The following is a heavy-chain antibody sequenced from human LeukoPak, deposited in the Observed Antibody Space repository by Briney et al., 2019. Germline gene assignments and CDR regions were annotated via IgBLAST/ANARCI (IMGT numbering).Heavy chain of an antibody. Sequence: SETLSLTCTVFGASISNYYWSWIRQPPGKGLEWIGYIYHSGSTNYNPSLKSRVTISVDTSKNQFSLKLSSVTAADTAVYYCARDPGCSTSSCYSPYNWFDPWGQGTLVTVSS. CDR3: ARDPGCSTSSCYSPYNWFDP. V-gene: IGHV4-59*01. D-gene: IGHD2-2*01. CDR2: IYHSGST. J-gene: IGHJ5*02. CDR1: GASISNYY.